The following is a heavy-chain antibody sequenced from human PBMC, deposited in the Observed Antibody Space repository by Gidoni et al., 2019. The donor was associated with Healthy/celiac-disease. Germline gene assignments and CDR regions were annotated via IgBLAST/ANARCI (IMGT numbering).Heavy chain of an antibody. V-gene: IGHV4-31*03. D-gene: IGHD1-26*01. CDR1: GCSISRGGYS. CDR3: ARDEGSGSYVDAFDI. J-gene: IGHJ3*02. CDR2: IYYSGST. Sequence: QVQLQESVPGLVKPSQTLSLTCTFSGCSISRGGYSWSWIRQHPGKGLEWIGYIYYSGSTYYNPSLKSRVTISVDTSKNQFSLKLSSVTAADTAVYYCARDEGSGSYVDAFDIWGQGTMVTVSS.